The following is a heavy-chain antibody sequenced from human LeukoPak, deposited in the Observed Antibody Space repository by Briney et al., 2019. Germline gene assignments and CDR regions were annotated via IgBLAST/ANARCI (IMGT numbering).Heavy chain of an antibody. CDR2: MNPNSGNT. J-gene: IGHJ6*02. CDR1: RYTFTSYD. D-gene: IGHD2-2*01. V-gene: IGHV1-8*01. CDR3: AREIGYCSSTSCLYYYYYYYGMDV. Sequence: ASVKVSCKASRYTFTSYDINWVRQATGQGLEWMGWMNPNSGNTGYAQKFQGRVTMTRNTSISTAYMELSSLRSEDTAVYYCAREIGYCSSTSCLYYYYYYYGMDVWGQGTTVTVSS.